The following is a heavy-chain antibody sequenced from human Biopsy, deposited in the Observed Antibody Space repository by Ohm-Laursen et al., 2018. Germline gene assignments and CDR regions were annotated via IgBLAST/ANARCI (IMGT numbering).Heavy chain of an antibody. J-gene: IGHJ5*02. CDR2: TNPSGGST. D-gene: IGHD3-10*01. V-gene: IGHV1-46*01. Sequence: ASVKVSCKVSGYTFTSYYMHWVRQAPGQGLEWMGITNPSGGSTSNTQRFQGRVTLTMNTSISTAYMELSGLRSEDTAVYFCARGYSRRVSIFEASIYWFDTWGQGTLVTVSS. CDR3: ARGYSRRVSIFEASIYWFDT. CDR1: GYTFTSYY.